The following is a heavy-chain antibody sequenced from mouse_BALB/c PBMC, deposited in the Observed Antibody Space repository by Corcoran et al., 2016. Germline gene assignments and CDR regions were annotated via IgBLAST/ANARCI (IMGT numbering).Heavy chain of an antibody. CDR1: GYTFTDYN. CDR3: ARKGYYRYDGPWFAY. CDR2: INPNNGGT. Sequence: EVLLQQSGPELVKPGASVKIPCKASGYTFTDYNMDWVKQSHGKSLEWIGDINPNNGGTIYNQKFKGKATLTVDKSSSTAYMELRSLTSEDTAVYYCARKGYYRYDGPWFAYWGQGTLVTVSA. J-gene: IGHJ3*01. D-gene: IGHD2-14*01. V-gene: IGHV1-18*01.